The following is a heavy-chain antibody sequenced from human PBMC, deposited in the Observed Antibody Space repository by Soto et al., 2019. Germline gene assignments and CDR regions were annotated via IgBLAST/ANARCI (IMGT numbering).Heavy chain of an antibody. V-gene: IGHV3-33*01. D-gene: IGHD3-22*01. CDR3: ARDQYYYDSSGYYRGGLDAFDI. J-gene: IGHJ3*02. CDR2: IWYDGSNK. CDR1: GFTFSSYG. Sequence: GGSLRLSCAASGFTFSSYGMHWVRQAPGKGLEWVAVIWYDGSNKYYADSVKGRFTISRDNSKNTLYLQMNSLRAEDTAVYYCARDQYYYDSSGYYRGGLDAFDIWGQGTTVTVSS.